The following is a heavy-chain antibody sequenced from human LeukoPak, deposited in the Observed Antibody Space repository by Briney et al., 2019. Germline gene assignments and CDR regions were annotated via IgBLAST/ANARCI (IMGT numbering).Heavy chain of an antibody. CDR3: ARDSGDRPQAVGYFFDY. D-gene: IGHD7-27*01. Sequence: GGSLRLSCVASGFGFGTHWMAWVRQPPGAGPEWVANIKQDETETYYADAVRGRFTITRDSAKNSLYLQMDNLRGEDTAVYYCARDSGDRPQAVGYFFDYWGQGSLVTVSS. CDR1: GFGFGTHW. J-gene: IGHJ4*02. CDR2: IKQDETET. V-gene: IGHV3-7*01.